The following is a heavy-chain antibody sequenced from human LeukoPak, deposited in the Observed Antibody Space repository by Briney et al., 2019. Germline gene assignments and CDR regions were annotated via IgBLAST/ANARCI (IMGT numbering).Heavy chain of an antibody. CDR2: IKQDGSEK. D-gene: IGHD3-3*01. CDR3: ARDLFAGSSPLYDFWSGYYRD. J-gene: IGHJ4*02. CDR1: GFTFSSYW. V-gene: IGHV3-7*01. Sequence: GGSLRLSCAASGFTFSSYWMSWVRQAPGKGLEWVANIKQDGSEKYYVDSVKGRFTISRDNAKNSLYLQMNSLRAEDAAVYYCARDLFAGSSPLYDFWSGYYRDWGQGTLVTVSS.